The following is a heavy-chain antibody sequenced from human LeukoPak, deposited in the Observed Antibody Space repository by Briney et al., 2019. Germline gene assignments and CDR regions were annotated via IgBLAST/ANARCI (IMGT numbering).Heavy chain of an antibody. J-gene: IGHJ2*01. D-gene: IGHD6-6*01. CDR2: IYYSGST. V-gene: IGHV4-59*01. Sequence: KPSETLSLTCTVSGGSISSYYWSWIRQPPGKGLEWIGYIYYSGSTNYNPSLKSRATISVDTSKNQFSLKLSSVTAADTAVYYCARDTRIAARPSWYFDLWGRGTLVTVSS. CDR3: ARDTRIAARPSWYFDL. CDR1: GGSISSYY.